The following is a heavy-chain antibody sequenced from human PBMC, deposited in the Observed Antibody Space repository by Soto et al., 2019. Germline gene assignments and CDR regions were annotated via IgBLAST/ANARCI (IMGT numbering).Heavy chain of an antibody. Sequence: PGVWIRCSCLASGFTFNRSWMDWVRQTPGKGLEWVANINKDGCEKNYVDSLNGRFTIYRENAKNSIYLQMSSLTAEDSALYYCSRSLNAWGQGTLVTVS. CDR2: INKDGCEK. J-gene: IGHJ5*02. CDR3: SRSLNA. CDR1: GFTFNRSW. V-gene: IGHV3-7*01.